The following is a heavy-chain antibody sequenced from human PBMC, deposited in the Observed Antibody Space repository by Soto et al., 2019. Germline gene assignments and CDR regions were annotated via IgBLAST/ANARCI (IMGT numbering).Heavy chain of an antibody. D-gene: IGHD3-10*01. J-gene: IGHJ3*02. Sequence: SETLSLTCAVYAGSFTTYYWSWIRQPPGKGLEWIGEINSSGSTNYNPSLKSRLTISVDTSKNQFSLRLTSVTAADTAVYYCARIRARFSRSAFDIWGQGAMVTVSS. CDR2: INSSGST. V-gene: IGHV4-34*01. CDR1: AGSFTTYY. CDR3: ARIRARFSRSAFDI.